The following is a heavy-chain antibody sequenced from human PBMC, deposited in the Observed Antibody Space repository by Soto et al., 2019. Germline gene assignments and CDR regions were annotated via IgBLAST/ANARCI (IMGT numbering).Heavy chain of an antibody. Sequence: QVQLVESGGGVVQPGRSLRLSCETSGFTFNIYSMHWVRQPPGKGLEWLAAIWYDGTQKYYAESAKGRFTISRDNSKNPLYLDVNSLRAGDTTVYYCARSGATTVTGLWHCDSWGQGTLATVSS. D-gene: IGHD4-17*01. CDR1: GFTFNIYS. CDR3: ARSGATTVTGLWHCDS. V-gene: IGHV3-33*01. CDR2: IWYDGTQK. J-gene: IGHJ4*02.